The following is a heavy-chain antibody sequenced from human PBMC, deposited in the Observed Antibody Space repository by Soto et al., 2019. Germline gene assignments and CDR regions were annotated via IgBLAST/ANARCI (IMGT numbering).Heavy chain of an antibody. CDR3: SKRGGATLDY. CDR1: GFTFSRYA. Sequence: GGSLRLSCAASGFTFSRYAMSWVLQAPGKGLEWVSAISGSGGSTYYADSVKGRFTISRDNSKNTLYLQMNSLRAEDTAVYYCSKRGGATLDYWGQGTLVTVSS. D-gene: IGHD5-12*01. J-gene: IGHJ4*02. CDR2: ISGSGGST. V-gene: IGHV3-23*01.